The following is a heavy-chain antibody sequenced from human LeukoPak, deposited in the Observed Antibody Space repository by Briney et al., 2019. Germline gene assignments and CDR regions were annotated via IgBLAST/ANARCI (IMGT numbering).Heavy chain of an antibody. Sequence: PGGSLRLSCAASGFAFGSYVVNWVRQAPGKGLEWVSSISASGPDVKYADSVTGRFTVSRDNAKSSLYLEMNSLRAEDTAVYYCARRTAAGPFDYWGQGTLVTVSS. CDR1: GFAFGSYV. D-gene: IGHD6-13*01. CDR2: ISASGPDV. CDR3: ARRTAAGPFDY. J-gene: IGHJ4*02. V-gene: IGHV3-21*01.